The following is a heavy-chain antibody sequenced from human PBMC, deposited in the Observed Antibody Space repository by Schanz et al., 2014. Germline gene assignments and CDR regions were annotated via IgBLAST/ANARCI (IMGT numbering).Heavy chain of an antibody. CDR2: LSGSGGST. D-gene: IGHD4-17*01. CDR3: ARPRFDYGEVDY. J-gene: IGHJ4*02. V-gene: IGHV3-23*01. Sequence: EGQLLESGGGLVQPGGSLRLSCAASGFTFSSYAMSWVRQAPGKGLEWVSALSGSGGSTYYADSVKGRFTISRDNSKNTLYLQMNSLRAEDTAVYYCARPRFDYGEVDYWGQGTLVTVSS. CDR1: GFTFSSYA.